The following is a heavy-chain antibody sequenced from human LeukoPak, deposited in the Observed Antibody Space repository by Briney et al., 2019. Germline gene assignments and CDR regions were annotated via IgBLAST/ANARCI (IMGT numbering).Heavy chain of an antibody. D-gene: IGHD2-15*01. J-gene: IGHJ3*02. V-gene: IGHV3-21*01. CDR3: ARAADIVVVVAAFFDI. Sequence: GGSLRLSCAASGFTFSSYSTNWVRQAPGKGLEWVSSISSSSSYIYYADSVKGRFTISRDNAKNSLYLQMNSLRAEDTAVYYCARAADIVVVVAAFFDIWGQGTMVTVSS. CDR2: ISSSSSYI. CDR1: GFTFSSYS.